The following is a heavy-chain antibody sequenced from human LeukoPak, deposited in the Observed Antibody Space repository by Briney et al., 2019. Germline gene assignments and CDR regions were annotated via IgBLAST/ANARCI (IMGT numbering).Heavy chain of an antibody. CDR3: AKNNRQWLVQFAFDI. Sequence: GGSLRLSCAASGFTFSSYGMHWVRQAPGKGLEWVAVIPYDGSNKYYADSVKSRFTISRDNSKNTLYLQMNSLRAEDTAVYYCAKNNRQWLVQFAFDIWGQGTMVTVSS. V-gene: IGHV3-30*18. CDR2: IPYDGSNK. D-gene: IGHD6-19*01. CDR1: GFTFSSYG. J-gene: IGHJ3*02.